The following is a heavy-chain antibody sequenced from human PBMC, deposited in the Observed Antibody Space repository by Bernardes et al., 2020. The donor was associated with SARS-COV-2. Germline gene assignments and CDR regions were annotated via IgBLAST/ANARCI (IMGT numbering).Heavy chain of an antibody. V-gene: IGHV5-51*01. CDR2: IYPGDSDT. J-gene: IGHJ4*02. CDR1: GYSFTSHW. CDR3: ARPEIYSGYEN. D-gene: IGHD5-12*01. Sequence: GESLKISCEASGYSFTSHWIAWVRQMPGKGLEWMGTIYPGDSDTRYSPSFEGQVTISADKSIRTAYLQWSSLKASDTAIYYCARPEIYSGYENWGQGTLVTVSS.